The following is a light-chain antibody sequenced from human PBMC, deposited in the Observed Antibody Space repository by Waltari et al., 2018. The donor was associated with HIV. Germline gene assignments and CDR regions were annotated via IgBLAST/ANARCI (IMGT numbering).Light chain of an antibody. CDR1: QNIINY. CDR2: VAS. V-gene: IGKV1-39*01. CDR3: QQTFSPPRT. J-gene: IGKJ3*01. Sequence: QNIINYLNWYHQSPGKAPSLLIFVASTLQNGVSSRFSGSGSDTEFALSIAGLQHEDFGTYYCQQTFSPPRTFGPGT.